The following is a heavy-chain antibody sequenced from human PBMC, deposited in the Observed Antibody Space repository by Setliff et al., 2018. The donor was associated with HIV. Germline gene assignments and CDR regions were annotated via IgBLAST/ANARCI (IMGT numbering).Heavy chain of an antibody. CDR1: GASISSYY. J-gene: IGHJ5*02. Sequence: SETLSLTCSVSGASISSYYLSWIRQHPGKGLEWIGNSHYNGSTYYNPSLKSRVTISVDTSKNQFSLNVRSVTAADTAVYYCASWGRARRANYNFWSGSSWFDPWGQGILVTVSS. V-gene: IGHV4-59*06. CDR3: ASWGRARRANYNFWSGSSWFDP. D-gene: IGHD3-3*01. CDR2: SHYNGST.